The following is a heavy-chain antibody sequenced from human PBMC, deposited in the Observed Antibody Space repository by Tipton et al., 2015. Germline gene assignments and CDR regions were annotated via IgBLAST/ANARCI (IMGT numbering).Heavy chain of an antibody. CDR1: GGSIRSSSYY. CDR2: IYFSGST. CDR3: ARGDDATAMATGFDY. J-gene: IGHJ4*02. Sequence: GLVKPSETLSLTCTVSGGSIRSSSYYWGWIRQPPGKGLEWIGSIYFSGSTYYSPSLTSRVTISIDTPNNEFSLKLSSVTAADTGFYYCARGDDATAMATGFDYWGQGALVTVSS. V-gene: IGHV4-39*07. D-gene: IGHD5-18*01.